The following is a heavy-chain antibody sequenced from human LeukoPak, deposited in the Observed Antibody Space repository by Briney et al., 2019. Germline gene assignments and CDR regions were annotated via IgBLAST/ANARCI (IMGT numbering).Heavy chain of an antibody. D-gene: IGHD6-13*01. V-gene: IGHV3-48*02. J-gene: IGHJ4*02. CDR3: ARHYSSWYYDY. CDR2: ISSSSTI. Sequence: GGSLRLSCAASGFAFSSYSMNWVRQAPGKGLEWVSYISSSSTIYYADSVKGRFTISRDNAKNSLYLQMNSLRDEDTAVYYCARHYSSWYYDYWGQGTLVTVSS. CDR1: GFAFSSYS.